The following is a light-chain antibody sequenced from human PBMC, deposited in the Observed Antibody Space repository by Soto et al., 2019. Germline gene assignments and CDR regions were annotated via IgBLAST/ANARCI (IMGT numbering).Light chain of an antibody. V-gene: IGLV1-40*01. J-gene: IGLJ2*01. CDR1: SSNIGSGYD. CDR3: QSYDSNLSGEDVI. CDR2: ANN. Sequence: QSVLTQPPSVSGAPGQRVAISCTGSSSNIGSGYDVHWYQQLPETAPKLLIYANNNRPSGVPDRFSGSKSGTSASLAITGLQAEDEAEYYCQSYDSNLSGEDVIFGGGTKLTVL.